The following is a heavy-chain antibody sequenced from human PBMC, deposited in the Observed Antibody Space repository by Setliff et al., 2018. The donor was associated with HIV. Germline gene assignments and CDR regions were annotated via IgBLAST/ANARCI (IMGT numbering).Heavy chain of an antibody. CDR1: GYSFTSYW. J-gene: IGHJ4*02. CDR3: VRIYYYESSGHMPVDY. D-gene: IGHD3-22*01. V-gene: IGHV5-51*01. Sequence: PGESLKISCKGSGYSFTSYWIGWVRQMPGKGLEWMGIIYPGDSDSRYSPSFRGHVTMSTDKSINTAFLQWGSLRASDTGIYYCVRIYYYESSGHMPVDYWGQGTQVTVSS. CDR2: IYPGDSDS.